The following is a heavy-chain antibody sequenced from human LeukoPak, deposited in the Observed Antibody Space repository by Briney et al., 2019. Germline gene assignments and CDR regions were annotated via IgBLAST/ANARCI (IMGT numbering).Heavy chain of an antibody. CDR1: GGTFSSYA. J-gene: IGHJ4*02. CDR2: IIPIFGTA. D-gene: IGHD3-22*01. Sequence: ASVKVSCKASGGTFSSYAISWVRQAPGRGLEWMGGIIPIFGTANYAQKFQGRVTITADESTSTAYMELSSLRSEDTAVYYCARPYDSSGYYYFGYWGQGTLVTVSS. CDR3: ARPYDSSGYYYFGY. V-gene: IGHV1-69*13.